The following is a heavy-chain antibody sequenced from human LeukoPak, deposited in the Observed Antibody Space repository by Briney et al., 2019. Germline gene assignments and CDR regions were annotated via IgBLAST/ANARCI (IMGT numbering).Heavy chain of an antibody. CDR2: ISYDGSNK. CDR3: ARDRSSGWPDY. CDR1: GFTFSSYA. D-gene: IGHD6-19*01. Sequence: GSLRLSCAASGFTFSSYAMHWVRQAPGKGLEWVAVISYDGSNKYYADSVKGRFTISRDNSKNTLYLQMNSLRAEDTAVYYCARDRSSGWPDYWGQGTLVTVSS. J-gene: IGHJ4*02. V-gene: IGHV3-30*04.